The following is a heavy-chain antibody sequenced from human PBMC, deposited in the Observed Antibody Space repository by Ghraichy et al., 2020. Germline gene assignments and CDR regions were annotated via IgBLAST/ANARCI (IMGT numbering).Heavy chain of an antibody. D-gene: IGHD5-12*01. V-gene: IGHV4-34*01. J-gene: IGHJ4*02. CDR3: ASGYSGYDNPSYFDY. CDR2: INHSGST. CDR1: GGSFSGYY. Sequence: SETLSLTCAVYGGSFSGYYWSWIRQPPGKGLEWIGEINHSGSTNYNPSLKSRVTISVDTSKNQFSLKLSSVTAADTAVYYCASGYSGYDNPSYFDYWGQGTLVTVSS.